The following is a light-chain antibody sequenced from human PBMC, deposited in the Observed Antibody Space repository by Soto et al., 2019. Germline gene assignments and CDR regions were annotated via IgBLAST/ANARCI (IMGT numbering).Light chain of an antibody. CDR2: DVS. CDR1: SSDVGGYNF. V-gene: IGLV2-14*03. CDR3: SSYTSSSTHV. Sequence: QSALTQPASVSGSPGQSITISCTGSSSDVGGYNFVSWYQQHPGKVPKLMIYDVSSRPSGVSDRFSGSKXGXXXXLTISGLQAEDEGDYYCSSYTSSSTHVFGSGTKLTVL. J-gene: IGLJ1*01.